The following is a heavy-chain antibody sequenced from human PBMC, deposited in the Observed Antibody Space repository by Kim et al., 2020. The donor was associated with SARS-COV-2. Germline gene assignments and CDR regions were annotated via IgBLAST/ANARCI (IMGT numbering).Heavy chain of an antibody. D-gene: IGHD2-2*01. CDR2: INTNTGNP. CDR1: GYTFTSYA. J-gene: IGHJ4*02. CDR3: ARFGLPAVAIHSDY. V-gene: IGHV7-4-1*02. Sequence: ASVKVSCKASGYTFTSYAMNWVRQAPGQGLEWMGWINTNTGNPTYAQGFTGRFVFSLDTSVSTAYLQISSLKAEDTAVYYCARFGLPAVAIHSDYWGQGTLVTVSS.